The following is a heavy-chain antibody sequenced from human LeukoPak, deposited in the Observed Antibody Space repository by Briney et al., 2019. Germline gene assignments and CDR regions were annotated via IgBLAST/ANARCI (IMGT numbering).Heavy chain of an antibody. CDR2: ITSSSSTI. CDR3: ARDNYYGSEDAFDI. Sequence: GGSLGLSCAASGFTFSSYSMNWVRQAPGKGLEWISYITSSSSTIYYADSVKGRFTISRDNAKNSLYLQMNSLRDEDTAVYYCARDNYYGSEDAFDIWGQGTMVTVSS. J-gene: IGHJ3*02. D-gene: IGHD3-10*01. CDR1: GFTFSSYS. V-gene: IGHV3-48*02.